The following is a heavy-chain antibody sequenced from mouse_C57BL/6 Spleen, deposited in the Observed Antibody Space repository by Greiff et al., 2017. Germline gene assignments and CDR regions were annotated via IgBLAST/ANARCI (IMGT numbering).Heavy chain of an antibody. CDR2: IWRGGST. CDR1: GFSLTSYG. CDR3: AKRRGYGNYEDAMDY. D-gene: IGHD2-1*01. Sequence: QVQLQQSGPGLVQPSQSLSITCTVSGFSLTSYGVHWVRQSPGKGLEWMGVIWRGGSTDYNAAYISRLGLTEDNSKSQVFFKMNSLQADDTAIYYCAKRRGYGNYEDAMDYWGQGTSVTVSS. J-gene: IGHJ4*01. V-gene: IGHV2-5*01.